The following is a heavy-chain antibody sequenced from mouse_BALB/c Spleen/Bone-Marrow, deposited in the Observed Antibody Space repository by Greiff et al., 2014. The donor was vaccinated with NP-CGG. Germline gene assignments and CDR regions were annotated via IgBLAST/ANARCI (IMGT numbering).Heavy chain of an antibody. CDR2: IDPENGDT. CDR3: NADPIT. CDR1: GFNIKDYY. J-gene: IGHJ2*01. Sequence: VQLQQSGAELVRSGASVKLSCTASGFNIKDYYMNWVKQRPEQGLERIGWIDPENGDTEYAPKFQGKATMTADTSSNTAYLQLSSLTSEDTGVYYCNADPITWGQGTTLTVSS. V-gene: IGHV14-4*02.